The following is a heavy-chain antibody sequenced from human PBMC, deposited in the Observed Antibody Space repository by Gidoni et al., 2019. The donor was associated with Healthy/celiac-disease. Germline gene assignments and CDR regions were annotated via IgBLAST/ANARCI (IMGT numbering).Heavy chain of an antibody. J-gene: IGHJ4*02. CDR1: GFLFSSFG. Sequence: QVHLVESGGGVVQPGRSLSLSCAVSGFLFSSFGMHWVRQAPGKGLEWVAVSSYDGSTEYYADSVKGRFIISRDNAKNTLYLQMKSLRAEDTAVYYWARLPVVGASDWGQGTLVTVSS. CDR3: ARLPVVGASD. V-gene: IGHV3-30*03. CDR2: SSYDGSTE. D-gene: IGHD1-26*01.